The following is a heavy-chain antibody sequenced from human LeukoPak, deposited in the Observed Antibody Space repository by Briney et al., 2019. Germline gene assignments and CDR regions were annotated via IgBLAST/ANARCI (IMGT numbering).Heavy chain of an antibody. CDR2: IYYSGST. CDR1: GGSVNSGSYY. CDR3: ARVHSFNWFDP. V-gene: IGHV4-61*01. D-gene: IGHD2-15*01. Sequence: ASETLSLTCTVSGGSVNSGSYYWSWIRQPPGKGLEWIGFIYYSGSTNYNPSLKSRVNISLDTSKNQFSLKVSSVTAADTAVYYCARVHSFNWFDPWGQGTLVIVSS. J-gene: IGHJ5*02.